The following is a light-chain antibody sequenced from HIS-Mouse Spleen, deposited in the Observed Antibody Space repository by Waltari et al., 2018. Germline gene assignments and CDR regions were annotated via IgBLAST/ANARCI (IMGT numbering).Light chain of an antibody. J-gene: IGLJ1*01. CDR2: GEN. V-gene: IGLV3-19*01. Sequence: SSELTQDPAVSVALGPTVRITCQGDSLRSYYASWYQQKPGQAPVLVIYGENNRPSGIPDRFSGSSSGNTASLTITGAQAEDEADYYCNSRDSSGNHLSVFGTGTKVTVL. CDR1: SLRSYY. CDR3: NSRDSSGNHLSV.